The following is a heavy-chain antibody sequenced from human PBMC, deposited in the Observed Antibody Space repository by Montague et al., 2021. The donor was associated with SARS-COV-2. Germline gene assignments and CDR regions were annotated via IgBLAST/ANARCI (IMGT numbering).Heavy chain of an antibody. J-gene: IGHJ6*03. Sequence: SETLSLTCTVSGGSISSYYWSWIRQPPGKGLEWIGYIYYSGSTNYNPSLKSRVTISVDTSKNQSSLKLSSVTAADTAVYYCARDSRTDFDWLFPDSGSYYYYIDVWGKGTTVTVSS. CDR1: GGSISSYY. CDR3: ARDSRTDFDWLFPDSGSYYYYIDV. D-gene: IGHD3-9*01. V-gene: IGHV4-59*01. CDR2: IYYSGST.